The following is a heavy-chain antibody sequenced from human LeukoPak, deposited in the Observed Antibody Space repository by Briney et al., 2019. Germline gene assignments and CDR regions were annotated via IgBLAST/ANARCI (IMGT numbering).Heavy chain of an antibody. V-gene: IGHV1-69*13. CDR3: ARIAENPYDFWSGYNNWFDP. CDR2: IIPIFGTA. Sequence: SVKVSCKASGGTFSSYAISWVRQAPGQGLEWMGGIIPIFGTANYAQKFQGRVTITADESTSTAYMELSSLRSEDTAVYYCARIAENPYDFWSGYNNWFDPWGQGTLVTVSS. D-gene: IGHD3-3*01. J-gene: IGHJ5*02. CDR1: GGTFSSYA.